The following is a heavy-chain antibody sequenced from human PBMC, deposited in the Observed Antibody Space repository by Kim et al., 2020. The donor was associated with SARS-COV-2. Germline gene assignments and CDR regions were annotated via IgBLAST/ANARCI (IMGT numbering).Heavy chain of an antibody. D-gene: IGHD4-17*01. V-gene: IGHV4-39*01. CDR3: ARRDYGGLDY. J-gene: IGHJ4*02. CDR2: ST. Sequence: STAYNPALKRRVTISVDTTKTQFSMKLNSVTAADTAVYYGARRDYGGLDYWGQGTLVTVSS.